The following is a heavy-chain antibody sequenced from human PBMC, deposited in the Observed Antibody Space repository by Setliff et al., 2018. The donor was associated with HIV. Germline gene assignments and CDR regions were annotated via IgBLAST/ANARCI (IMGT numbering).Heavy chain of an antibody. CDR3: ARATNYYDSSNYYMDV. CDR1: GYTFTSYA. CDR2: INAGNGNT. J-gene: IGHJ6*03. D-gene: IGHD3-22*01. V-gene: IGHV1-3*03. Sequence: ASVKVSCKASGYTFTSYAMHWVRQAPGQRLEWMGWINAGNGNTKYTQEFQGRVTITRDTSASTAYMELSSLRSEDMAVYYCARATNYYDSSNYYMDVWGKGTTVTVSS.